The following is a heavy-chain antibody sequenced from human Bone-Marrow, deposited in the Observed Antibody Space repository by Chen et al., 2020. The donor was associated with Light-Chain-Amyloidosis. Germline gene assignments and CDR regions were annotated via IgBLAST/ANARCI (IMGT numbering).Heavy chain of an antibody. CDR1: GFTFSRYW. V-gene: IGHV3-7*01. D-gene: IGHD3-16*01. CDR3: ASYNGGAALNI. J-gene: IGHJ3*02. Sequence: EVQLVESGGGLVQAGGSLRLSCAASGFTFSRYWMSWVRQAPGKGLEWVTNIKEDGSEKYYVDSVKGRFTISRDNAKNSVYLQMNSLKDEDTALYYCASYNGGAALNIWGKGTMVTVSS. CDR2: IKEDGSEK.